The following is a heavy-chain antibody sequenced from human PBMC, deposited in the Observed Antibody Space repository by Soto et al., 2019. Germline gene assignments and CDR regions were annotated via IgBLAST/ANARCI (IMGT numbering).Heavy chain of an antibody. D-gene: IGHD6-13*01. J-gene: IGHJ5*02. CDR2: ISSSSSTI. Sequence: PGGSLRLSCAASGFTFSSYSMNWVRQAPGKGLEWVSYISSSSSTIYYAHSVKGRFTISRDNAKNSLYLQMNSLRAEDTAVYYCAREGIAAAGTLDPWGQGTLVTVSS. V-gene: IGHV3-48*01. CDR3: AREGIAAAGTLDP. CDR1: GFTFSSYS.